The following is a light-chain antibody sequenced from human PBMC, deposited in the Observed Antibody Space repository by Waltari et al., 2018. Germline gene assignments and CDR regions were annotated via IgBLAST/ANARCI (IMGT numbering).Light chain of an antibody. J-gene: IGKJ4*01. CDR2: DAS. V-gene: IGKV3-11*01. Sequence: EVVLTQSPATLSLSPGEGATLSCRASQSISRYLAWYHQKPGQAPRLLIYDASNRATGIPPRFSGSRSGTDFTLTISSLEPEDFAVYYCQQRSNWPLTFGGGTKVEIK. CDR3: QQRSNWPLT. CDR1: QSISRY.